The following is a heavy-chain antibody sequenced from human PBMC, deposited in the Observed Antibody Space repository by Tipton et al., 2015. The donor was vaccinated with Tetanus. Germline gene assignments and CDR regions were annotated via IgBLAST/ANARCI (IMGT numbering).Heavy chain of an antibody. CDR2: ITWNSGSI. CDR3: ARHQREGFLEWLLSSFDY. J-gene: IGHJ4*02. CDR1: GFTFDDYA. Sequence: SLRLSCAASGFTFDDYAMHWVRQAPGKGLEWVSGITWNSGSIGHADSVKGRFTISRDNAKNSLYLQMNSLRAEDTALYYCARHQREGFLEWLLSSFDYWGQGTLVTVSS. V-gene: IGHV3-9*01. D-gene: IGHD3-3*01.